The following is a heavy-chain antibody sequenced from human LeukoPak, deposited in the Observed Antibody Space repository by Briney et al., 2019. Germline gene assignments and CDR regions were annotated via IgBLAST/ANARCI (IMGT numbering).Heavy chain of an antibody. CDR2: ISYDGSNK. CDR1: GFTFSSYA. D-gene: IGHD3-10*01. V-gene: IGHV3-30-3*01. J-gene: IGHJ4*02. CDR3: GSMVREGEDS. Sequence: AGGSLRLSCAASGFTFSSYAMHWVRQAPGKGLEWVAVISYDGSNKYYADSVKGRFTISRDNSKNTLYLQMNSLRAEDTAVYYCGSMVREGEDSWGQGTLVTVSS.